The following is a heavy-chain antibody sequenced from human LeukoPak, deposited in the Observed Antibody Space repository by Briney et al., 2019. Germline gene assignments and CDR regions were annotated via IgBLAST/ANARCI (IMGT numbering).Heavy chain of an antibody. CDR3: ARDDYGSGSWNDY. CDR1: GFIFSSHG. CDR2: ISSSSSYI. D-gene: IGHD3-10*01. J-gene: IGHJ4*02. V-gene: IGHV3-21*04. Sequence: GGSLRLSCAASGFIFSSHGMNWVRQAPGKGLEWVSSISSSSSYIYYADSVKGRFTISRDNAKNSLYLQMNSLRDEDTALYYCARDDYGSGSWNDYWGQGTLVTVSS.